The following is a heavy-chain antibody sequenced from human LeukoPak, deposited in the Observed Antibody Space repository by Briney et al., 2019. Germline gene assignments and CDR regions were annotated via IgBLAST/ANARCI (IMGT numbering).Heavy chain of an antibody. D-gene: IGHD3-10*01. CDR1: GYTFTDYY. Sequence: ASVKVSCKASGYTFTDYYMHWVRQAPGQGLEWMGWINPNSGGTNYAQKFQGRVTMTRDTSISTAYMELSRLRSDDTAVYYCARDNHYYGSGSYPPPYWGQGTLVTVSS. CDR2: INPNSGGT. V-gene: IGHV1-2*02. CDR3: ARDNHYYGSGSYPPPY. J-gene: IGHJ4*02.